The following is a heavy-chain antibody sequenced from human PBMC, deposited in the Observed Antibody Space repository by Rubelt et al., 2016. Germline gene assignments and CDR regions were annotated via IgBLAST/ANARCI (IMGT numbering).Heavy chain of an antibody. CDR3: ARHTSESSSAAFDN. V-gene: IGHV4/OR15-8*02. J-gene: IGHJ4*02. CDR1: GDSLSSFTL. D-gene: IGHD2/OR15-2a*01. Sequence: QVQLQESGPGLVKPSETLSLTCDVSGDSLSSFTLWNWLRQPPGKGLEWIGEIHRSGTTTYNPSLKSRVPISMDHSKNQFPLRPTSMAAADTAIYFCARHTSESSSAAFDNWGQGILVTVSS. CDR2: IHRSGTT.